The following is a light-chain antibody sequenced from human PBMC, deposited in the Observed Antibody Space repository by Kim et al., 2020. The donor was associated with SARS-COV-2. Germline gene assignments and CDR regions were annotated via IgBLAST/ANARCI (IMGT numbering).Light chain of an antibody. CDR3: NSRDSSGNRV. CDR1: RLRSYY. J-gene: IGLJ3*02. V-gene: IGLV3-19*01. Sequence: SSELTQDPAVSVALGQTVRITCQGDRLRSYYASWYQQKPGQAPILVIYGMNSRPSGIPDRFSGSSSGNTASLTITGARAEDEADYYCNSRDSSGNRVFGG. CDR2: GMN.